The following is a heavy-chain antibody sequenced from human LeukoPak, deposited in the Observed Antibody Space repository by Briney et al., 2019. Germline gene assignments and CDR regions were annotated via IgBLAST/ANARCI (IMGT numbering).Heavy chain of an antibody. CDR1: GGSISSSSYY. Sequence: PSETLSLTCTVSGGSISSSSYYWGWIRQPPGKGLEWIGEINHSGSTNYNPPLKSRVTISVDTSKNQFSLKLSSVTAADTAVYYCARGNVRIWSYPWTSGAFDIWGQGTMVTVSS. V-gene: IGHV4-39*07. J-gene: IGHJ3*02. CDR3: ARGNVRIWSYPWTSGAFDI. D-gene: IGHD3-16*01. CDR2: INHSGST.